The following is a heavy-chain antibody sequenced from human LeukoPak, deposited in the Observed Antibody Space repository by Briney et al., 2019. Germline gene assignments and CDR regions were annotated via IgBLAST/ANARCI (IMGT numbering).Heavy chain of an antibody. V-gene: IGHV3-23*01. CDR3: ARGRNTGRQFYFDY. CDR2: ITGSGGST. J-gene: IGHJ4*02. D-gene: IGHD5-18*01. CDR1: GFTFSSSG. Sequence: GGSLRLSCAASGFTFSSSGMGWVRQAPGKGLECVSPITGSGGSTSYTDSVKGRFTISRDNSKNTLYLQMNSQRAEDTAVYYCARGRNTGRQFYFDYWGQGTLVTVAS.